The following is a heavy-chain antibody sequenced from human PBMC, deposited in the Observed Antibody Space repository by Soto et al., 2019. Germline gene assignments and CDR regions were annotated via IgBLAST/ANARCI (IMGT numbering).Heavy chain of an antibody. V-gene: IGHV1-3*01. CDR3: ARVPPWGNSAGDYYIQHYDS. CDR1: GFTFTSYA. J-gene: IGHJ4*02. D-gene: IGHD3-10*01. Sequence: SVKVSCKSSGFTFTSYAIHWLRQAPGQRPQWMGWINGGSGNTKYSQDFQGRVTFTRDTFATTAYLELSSLRSEDTAVYYCARVPPWGNSAGDYYIQHYDSWGQGTPVTVSS. CDR2: INGGSGNT.